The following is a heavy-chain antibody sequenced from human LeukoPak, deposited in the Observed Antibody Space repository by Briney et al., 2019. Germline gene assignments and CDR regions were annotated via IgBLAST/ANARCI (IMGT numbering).Heavy chain of an antibody. Sequence: SETLSLTCAVYGGSFSGYYWSWIRQPPGKGLEWIGEINHSGSTNYNPSLKSRVTISVDTSKNQFSLKLSSVTAADTAVYNCARGVGYDFWSGYYQKYYFDYWGQGTLVTVSS. V-gene: IGHV4-34*01. CDR2: INHSGST. CDR1: GGSFSGYY. CDR3: ARGVGYDFWSGYYQKYYFDY. J-gene: IGHJ4*02. D-gene: IGHD3-3*01.